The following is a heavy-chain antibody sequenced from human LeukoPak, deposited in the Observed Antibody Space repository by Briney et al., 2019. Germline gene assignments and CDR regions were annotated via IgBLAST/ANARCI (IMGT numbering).Heavy chain of an antibody. D-gene: IGHD3-10*01. CDR1: GYTFTSYY. V-gene: IGHV1-18*04. J-gene: IGHJ4*02. CDR2: ISAYNGNT. Sequence: ASVKVSCKASGYTFTSYYMHWVRQAPGQGLEWMGWISAYNGNTNYAQKLQGRVTMTTDTSTSTAYMELRSLRSGDTAVYYCARDLEYGAGSYGDYWGQGTLVTVSS. CDR3: ARDLEYGAGSYGDY.